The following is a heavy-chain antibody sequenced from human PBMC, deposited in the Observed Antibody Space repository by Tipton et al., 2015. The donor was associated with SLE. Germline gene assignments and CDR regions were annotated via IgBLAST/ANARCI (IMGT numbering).Heavy chain of an antibody. D-gene: IGHD6-13*01. CDR3: ARGAAAADTGAFDS. CDR1: GGSLSSYY. J-gene: IGHJ3*02. CDR2: IYNSGST. V-gene: IGHV4-59*01. Sequence: TLSLTCTVSGGSLSSYYCSWVRQPPGKGLEWIGYIYNSGSTNYNPSLKSRVTISVDTSKNQFSLKLSSVTPADTAVYYCARGAAAADTGAFDSWGQGTMVTVSS.